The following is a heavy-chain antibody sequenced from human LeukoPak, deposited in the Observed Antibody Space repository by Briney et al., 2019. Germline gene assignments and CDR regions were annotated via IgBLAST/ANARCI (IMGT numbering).Heavy chain of an antibody. D-gene: IGHD1-26*01. CDR1: GGSISSYY. V-gene: IGHV4-59*01. CDR3: ARGTWEGGYVYY. CDR2: IYYSGST. Sequence: SETLSLTCTVSGGSISSYYWSWIRQPPGKGLEWIGYIYYSGSTNYNPSLKSRVTISVDTSKNQFSLKLSSVTAADTAVYYCARGTWEGGYVYYWGQGTLVTVSS. J-gene: IGHJ4*02.